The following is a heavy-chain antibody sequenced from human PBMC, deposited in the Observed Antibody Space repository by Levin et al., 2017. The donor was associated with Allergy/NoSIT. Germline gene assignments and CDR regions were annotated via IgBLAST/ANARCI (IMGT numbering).Heavy chain of an antibody. CDR3: ARGPFDIVVVPAAEHPPPYYDDGMDV. J-gene: IGHJ6*02. Sequence: LGESLKISCAASGFTFSSYWMHWVRQAPGKGLVWVSRINSDGSSTSYADSVKGRFTISRDNAKNTLYLQMNSLRAEDTAVYYCARGPFDIVVVPAAEHPPPYYDDGMDVWGQGTTVTVSS. V-gene: IGHV3-74*01. CDR1: GFTFSSYW. D-gene: IGHD2-2*01. CDR2: INSDGSST.